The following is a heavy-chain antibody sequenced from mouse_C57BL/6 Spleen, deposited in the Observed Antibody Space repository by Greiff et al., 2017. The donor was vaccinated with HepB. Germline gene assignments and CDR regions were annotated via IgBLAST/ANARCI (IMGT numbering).Heavy chain of an antibody. V-gene: IGHV1-74*01. J-gene: IGHJ4*01. D-gene: IGHD2-9*01. Sequence: QVQLQQPGAELVKPGASVKVSCKASGYTFTSYWMHWVKQRPGQGLEWIGRIHPSDSDTNYNQKFKGKATLTVEKSSSTAYMQLSSLTSEDSAVYYCAIFSYYGYDDMDYWGQGTSVTVSS. CDR2: IHPSDSDT. CDR1: GYTFTSYW. CDR3: AIFSYYGYDDMDY.